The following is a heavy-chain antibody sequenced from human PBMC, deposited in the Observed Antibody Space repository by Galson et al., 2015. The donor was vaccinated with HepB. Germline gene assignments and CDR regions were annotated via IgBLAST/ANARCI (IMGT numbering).Heavy chain of an antibody. CDR2: ISYDGSNK. D-gene: IGHD3-10*01. CDR3: SKRGGETTFAYYGMDV. J-gene: IGHJ6*02. V-gene: IGHV3-30-3*01. Sequence: SLRLSCAASGFTFSSYAMHWVRQAPGKGLEWVAVISYDGSNKYYADSVKGRFTISRDNSKNTLYLQMNSLRAEDTAVYYCSKRGGETTFAYYGMDVWGQGTTVTVSS. CDR1: GFTFSSYA.